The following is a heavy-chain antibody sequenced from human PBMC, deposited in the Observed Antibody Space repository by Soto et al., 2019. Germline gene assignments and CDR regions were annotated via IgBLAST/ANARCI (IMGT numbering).Heavy chain of an antibody. CDR1: GFTFDDYA. V-gene: IGHV3-9*01. J-gene: IGHJ5*02. CDR3: AKDIGGGYAS. D-gene: IGHD3-16*01. Sequence: EVQLVESGGGLVQLGRSLRLSCAASGFTFDDYAMHWVRQAPGKGLEWVSGISWNSGSIGYADSVKGRFTISRDNAKNSLYLQMNSLRAEDTALYYCAKDIGGGYASWGQGTLVTVSS. CDR2: ISWNSGSI.